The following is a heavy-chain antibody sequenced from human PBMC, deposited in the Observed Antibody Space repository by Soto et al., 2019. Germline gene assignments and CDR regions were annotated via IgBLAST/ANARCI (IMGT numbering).Heavy chain of an antibody. D-gene: IGHD3-22*01. CDR1: GGTFSSYA. Sequence: SVKVSCKASGGTFSSYAISWVRQAPGQGLEWMGGIIPIFGTANYAQKFQGRVTITADESTSTACMELSSLRSEDTAVYYCARDQFTRNYYDSSGHNIRGLFQHWGQGTLVTV. CDR3: ARDQFTRNYYDSSGHNIRGLFQH. CDR2: IIPIFGTA. V-gene: IGHV1-69*13. J-gene: IGHJ1*01.